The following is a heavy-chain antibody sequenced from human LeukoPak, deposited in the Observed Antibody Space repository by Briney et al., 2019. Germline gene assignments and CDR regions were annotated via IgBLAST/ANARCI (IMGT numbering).Heavy chain of an antibody. CDR3: ARVRYGSGSYYFDN. CDR1: GGSVSNSSYY. V-gene: IGHV4-61*01. Sequence: SDTLSLTCTVAGGSVSNSSYYWRWIRQPPGKGLDWIGYVYYSGSTNYSPSLQSRVTVSVDTSKNQFSLKLTSVTAADTAVYYCARVRYGSGSYYFDNWGQGTLVTVSS. D-gene: IGHD3-10*01. CDR2: VYYSGST. J-gene: IGHJ4*02.